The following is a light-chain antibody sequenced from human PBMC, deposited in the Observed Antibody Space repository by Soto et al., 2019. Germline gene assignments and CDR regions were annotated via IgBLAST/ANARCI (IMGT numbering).Light chain of an antibody. J-gene: IGKJ1*01. CDR3: QQYGASPRK. Sequence: EIVMTQSPATLSVSPGESATLSCRASQTISINNLAWYQQTPGQSPRLLIYGSSSRATGIPDRFSGRGSGTDFTLTISSLEPEDFAVYYCQQYGASPRKFGQGTKVDIK. CDR2: GSS. CDR1: QTISINN. V-gene: IGKV3-20*01.